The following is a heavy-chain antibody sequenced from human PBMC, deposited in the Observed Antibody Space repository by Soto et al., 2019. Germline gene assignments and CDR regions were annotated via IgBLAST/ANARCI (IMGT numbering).Heavy chain of an antibody. CDR2: IYFRGNT. CDR3: ARLEGLATISYYFDF. Sequence: SETLSLTCSVSGDSINSNKYYWGWIRQPPGKGLEWIGSIYFRGNTYYNPSLQTRVTISLDKSKSQFSLKLNSVTAADSAVYFCARLEGLATISYYFDFWGQGALVTVSS. V-gene: IGHV4-39*01. D-gene: IGHD3-9*01. CDR1: GDSINSNKYY. J-gene: IGHJ4*02.